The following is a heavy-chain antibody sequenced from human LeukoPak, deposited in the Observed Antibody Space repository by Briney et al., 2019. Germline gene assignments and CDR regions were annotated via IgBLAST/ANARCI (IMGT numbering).Heavy chain of an antibody. D-gene: IGHD3-10*01. J-gene: IGHJ2*01. V-gene: IGHV4-4*03. CDR2: IYHSGST. CDR3: ARDSGSGSFLGYWYFDL. CDR1: GGSISSSNW. Sequence: PPETLSLTCAVSGGSISSSNWWSWVRQPPGKGLEWIGEIYHSGSTNYNPSLKSRVTISVDKSKNQFSLKLSSVTAADTAVYYCARDSGSGSFLGYWYFDLWGRGTLVTVSS.